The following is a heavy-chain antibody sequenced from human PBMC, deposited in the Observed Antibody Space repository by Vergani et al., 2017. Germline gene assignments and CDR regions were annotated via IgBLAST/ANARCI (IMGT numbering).Heavy chain of an antibody. J-gene: IGHJ6*03. CDR1: GYTFTSYA. V-gene: IGHV1-3*01. D-gene: IGHD2-2*01. Sequence: QVQLVQSGAEVKKPGASVKVSCKASGYTFTSYAMHWVRQAPGQRLEWMGWINAGNGNTKYSQKFQGRVTITRDTSASTAYMELSSLRTEDTAVYYCARDGGSGVEVPAAIRYDYYYMDVWGEGTTVTVSS. CDR3: ARDGGSGVEVPAAIRYDYYYMDV. CDR2: INAGNGNT.